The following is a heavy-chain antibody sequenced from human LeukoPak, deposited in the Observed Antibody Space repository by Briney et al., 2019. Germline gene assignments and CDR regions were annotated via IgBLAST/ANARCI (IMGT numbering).Heavy chain of an antibody. CDR1: GFTVSSNF. Sequence: GGSLRLSCAASGFTVSSNFMSWVRQAPGKGLEWVSVIYGGGSTYYADSVKGRFTISRDTSKNMLYLQMNSLRAEDTAVYYCARDRVEGYDILTGYYSYYQYYGMDVWGQGTTVTVSS. CDR3: ARDRVEGYDILTGYYSYYQYYGMDV. J-gene: IGHJ6*02. CDR2: IYGGGST. V-gene: IGHV3-53*01. D-gene: IGHD3-9*01.